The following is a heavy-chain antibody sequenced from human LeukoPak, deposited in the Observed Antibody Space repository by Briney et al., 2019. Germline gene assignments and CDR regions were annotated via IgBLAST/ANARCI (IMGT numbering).Heavy chain of an antibody. V-gene: IGHV5-51*01. J-gene: IGHJ4*02. CDR3: ASPGTRGYSSYDPFDH. Sequence: KVGESLKISCKGSGYNFIQYWIGWVRQMPGKGLEWMGIIYPGDSDTRYSPSFQGQVTISADKSISTAYLQWSSLKASDTAMYYCASPGTRGYSSYDPFDHWGQGTLVTVSS. CDR2: IYPGDSDT. CDR1: GYNFIQYW. D-gene: IGHD5-12*01.